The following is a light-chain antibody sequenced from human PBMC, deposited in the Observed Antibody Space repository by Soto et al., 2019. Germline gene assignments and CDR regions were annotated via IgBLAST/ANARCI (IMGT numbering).Light chain of an antibody. Sequence: DIQMTQSPSSLSASVGDRVTITCRASQSISSYLNWYQQKPGKAPKLLIYAASSLQSGVPSRFSGSGSGTDFTLTISSLQPEDFATYYCQQSYSLYTFGQGPKLEIK. CDR1: QSISSY. CDR3: QQSYSLYT. J-gene: IGKJ2*01. V-gene: IGKV1-39*01. CDR2: AAS.